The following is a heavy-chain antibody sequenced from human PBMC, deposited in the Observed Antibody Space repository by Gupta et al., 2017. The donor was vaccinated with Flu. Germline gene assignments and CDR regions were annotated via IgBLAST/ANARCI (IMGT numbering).Heavy chain of an antibody. J-gene: IGHJ4*02. Sequence: EVQLMESGGGLVQPGGSLRLSCAASGFTFSTYSMNWVRQATGKGLEWVSYISTSSSTIYYADSGKGRFTITRDNDKKLLYLQMSRLSEEATAVYYCVRHEKGQDYAYNAFFHWGQGTLVTVSS. CDR2: ISTSSSTI. CDR3: VRHEKGQDYAYNAFFH. V-gene: IGHV3-48*02. CDR1: GFTFSTYS. D-gene: IGHD3-16*01.